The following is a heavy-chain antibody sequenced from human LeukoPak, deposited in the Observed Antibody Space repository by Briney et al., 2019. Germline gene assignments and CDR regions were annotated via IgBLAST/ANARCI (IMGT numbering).Heavy chain of an antibody. Sequence: ASVKVSCEASGYTFTSYGISWVRQAPGQGLEWMGWISAYNGNTNYAQKLQGRVTMTTDTSTSTAYMELRSLRSDDTAVYYCAASYCSGGSCYIFDYWGQGTLVTVSS. J-gene: IGHJ4*02. CDR3: AASYCSGGSCYIFDY. D-gene: IGHD2-15*01. V-gene: IGHV1-18*04. CDR2: ISAYNGNT. CDR1: GYTFTSYG.